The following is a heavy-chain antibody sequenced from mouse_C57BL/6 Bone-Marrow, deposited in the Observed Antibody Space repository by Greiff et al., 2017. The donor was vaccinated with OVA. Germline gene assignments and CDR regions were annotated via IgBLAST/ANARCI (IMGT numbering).Heavy chain of an antibody. D-gene: IGHD1-1*01. V-gene: IGHV1-15*01. J-gene: IGHJ1*03. CDR3: TREGYYGRNWYFDV. CDR2: IDPETGGT. CDR1: GYTFTDYE. Sequence: QVQLQQSGAELVRPGASVTLSCKASGYTFTDYEMHWVKQTPVHGLEWIGAIDPETGGTAYNQKFKGKAILTADKSSSTAYMKLRSLTSEDSAVYYCTREGYYGRNWYFDVWGTGTTVTVSS.